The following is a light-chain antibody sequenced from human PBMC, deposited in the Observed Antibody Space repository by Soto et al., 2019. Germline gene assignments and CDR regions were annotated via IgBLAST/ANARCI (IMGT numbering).Light chain of an antibody. CDR1: QGISSA. CDR2: DAS. CDR3: QQFNFT. V-gene: IGKV1-13*02. Sequence: AIQLTQSPSSLSASVGDRVTITCRASQGISSALAWYQHKPGKAPKLLIYDASSLQSGVPSRFSGSGSGTDFTLTISSLQPEDFATYYCQQFNFTFALGPKWILN. J-gene: IGKJ3*01.